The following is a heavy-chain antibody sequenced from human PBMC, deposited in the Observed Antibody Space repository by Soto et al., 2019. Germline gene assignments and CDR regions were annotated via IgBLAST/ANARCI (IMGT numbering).Heavy chain of an antibody. V-gene: IGHV4-39*01. J-gene: IGHJ4*02. CDR2: IYYGGTT. CDR3: ARLPSVRGLPA. Sequence: QLHLQESGPGRVKPSETLSLMCSVSGGSISTSGNYWGWVRQAPEKGLEWIGSIYYGGTTNYNPSLKRRVTISVDTSKNQFSLKLTSVTAADTAVYYCARLPSVRGLPAGGQGTQVNVSS. D-gene: IGHD3-10*01. CDR1: GGSISTSGNY.